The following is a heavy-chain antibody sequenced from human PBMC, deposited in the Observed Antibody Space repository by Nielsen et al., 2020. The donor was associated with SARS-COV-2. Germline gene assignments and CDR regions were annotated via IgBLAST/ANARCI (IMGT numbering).Heavy chain of an antibody. V-gene: IGHV3-30*18. Sequence: GESLKISCAASGFTFSSFGMYWVRQAPGKGLEWVAAISYDGSNKYYADSVKGRFTISRDNSKNTLYLQMNSLRAEDTAAYYCAKDLGPGYVAAAMLGYYYYYGMDVWGQGTTVTVSS. CDR1: GFTFSSFG. CDR3: AKDLGPGYVAAAMLGYYYYYGMDV. CDR2: ISYDGSNK. J-gene: IGHJ6*02. D-gene: IGHD2-2*01.